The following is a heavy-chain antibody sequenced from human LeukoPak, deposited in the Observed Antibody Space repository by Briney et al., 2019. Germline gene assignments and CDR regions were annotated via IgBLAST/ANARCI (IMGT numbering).Heavy chain of an antibody. J-gene: IGHJ4*02. CDR3: AKARFGELLAFDY. Sequence: GGSLRLSCAVSGFTVRTYDMHWVRQAPGKGLEWVAVISYDGSNKYYADFVKGRFTISRDNSKNTLYLQMNSLRAEDTAVYYCAKARFGELLAFDYWGQGTLVTVSS. CDR1: GFTVRTYD. D-gene: IGHD3-10*01. CDR2: ISYDGSNK. V-gene: IGHV3-30*18.